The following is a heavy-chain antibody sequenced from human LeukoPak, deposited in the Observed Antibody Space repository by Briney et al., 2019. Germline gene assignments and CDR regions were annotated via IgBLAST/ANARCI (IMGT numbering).Heavy chain of an antibody. V-gene: IGHV4-34*01. CDR1: XGXXXXXX. CDR2: XDHSXKL. J-gene: IGHJ4*02. CDR3: AREGGPYRPLDY. Sequence: PSETLSLTXAVXXGXXXXXXXXXIXXXXXXXXEXNGEXDHSXKLNYNPSLXSXVTISVDTSKNQFSLKLSSVTAADTAVYYCAREGGPYRPLDYSGQGTLVTVSS.